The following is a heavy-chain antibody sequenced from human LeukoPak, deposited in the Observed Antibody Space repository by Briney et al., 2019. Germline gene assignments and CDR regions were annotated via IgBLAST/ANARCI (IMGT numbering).Heavy chain of an antibody. CDR3: ARAPLDCSGGSCYSGYFDY. D-gene: IGHD2-15*01. J-gene: IGHJ4*02. CDR1: GGSISSYY. CDR2: IYYRGST. Sequence: SETLSLTCTVSGGSISSYYWSWIRQPPGKGLEWIGYIYYRGSTNYNPSLKRRVTISVDTSKNQFSLKLSSVTAADTAVYYCARAPLDCSGGSCYSGYFDYWGQGTLVTVSS. V-gene: IGHV4-59*01.